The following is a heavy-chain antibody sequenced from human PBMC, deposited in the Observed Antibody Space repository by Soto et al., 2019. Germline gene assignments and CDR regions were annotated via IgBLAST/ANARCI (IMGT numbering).Heavy chain of an antibody. D-gene: IGHD2-2*01. CDR1: GYSFTSYW. V-gene: IGHV5-51*01. CDR3: ARRGSRCSSTSCSHGAFDI. J-gene: IGHJ3*02. CDR2: IYPGDSDT. Sequence: PGESLKISCKGSGYSFTSYWIGWVRQMPGKGLEWMGIIYPGDSDTRYSPSFQGQVTISADKSISTAYLQWSSLKASGTAMYYCARRGSRCSSTSCSHGAFDIWGQGTMVTVSS.